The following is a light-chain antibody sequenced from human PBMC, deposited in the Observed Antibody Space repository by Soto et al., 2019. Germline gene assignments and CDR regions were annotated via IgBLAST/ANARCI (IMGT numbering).Light chain of an antibody. V-gene: IGKV1-39*01. CDR1: HSITNY. CDR3: QQSDSSPYT. J-gene: IGKJ2*01. Sequence: DIQMTQSPSSLSLSVGDRVTITCRASHSITNYLNWYQQKPGKAPKLLVYAASSLQSGVPSRFSANGSGTDFTLTISSLQPEDFASYYCQQSDSSPYTFGQGTKLEIK. CDR2: AAS.